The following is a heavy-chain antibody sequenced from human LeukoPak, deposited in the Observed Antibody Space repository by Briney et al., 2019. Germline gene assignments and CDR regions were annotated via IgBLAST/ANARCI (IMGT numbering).Heavy chain of an antibody. J-gene: IGHJ5*02. CDR2: ISSSSSYI. CDR1: GFTFSSYS. CDR3: ARSVPPSTSWIFGWFDP. Sequence: GGSLRLSCAASGFTFSSYSMNWVRQAPGKGLEWVSSISSSSSYIYYADSVKGRFTISRDNAKNSLYLQMNSLRAEDTAVYYCARSVPPSTSWIFGWFDPWGQGTLVTVSS. D-gene: IGHD2-2*01. V-gene: IGHV3-21*01.